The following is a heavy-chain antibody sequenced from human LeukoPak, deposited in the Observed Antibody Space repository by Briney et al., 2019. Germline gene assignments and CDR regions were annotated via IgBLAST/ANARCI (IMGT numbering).Heavy chain of an antibody. J-gene: IGHJ4*02. Sequence: PGGSLRLSCAASGFTFSSYAMSWVHQAPRQGLEWVSGLTGSGASAYYADSVKGRFTISRDNSKNTLYLQLNSLRAEDTAVYYCAKVSSPYHYDSGGRNYYFDYWGQGTLVTVSS. D-gene: IGHD3-22*01. CDR1: GFTFSSYA. CDR2: LTGSGASA. V-gene: IGHV3-23*01. CDR3: AKVSSPYHYDSGGRNYYFDY.